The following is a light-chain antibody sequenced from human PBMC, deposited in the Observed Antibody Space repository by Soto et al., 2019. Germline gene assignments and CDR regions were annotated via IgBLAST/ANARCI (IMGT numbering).Light chain of an antibody. CDR1: SSDVGGYNL. Sequence: QSALTQPRSVSGSPGQSVTISCTGTSSDVGGYNLVSWYLHHPGKAPKLMIYEGSKRPSGVSNRFSGSKSGNTASLTISGLQAEDEADYYCCSYAGSSIPYVFGTGTKLTVL. V-gene: IGLV2-23*01. CDR2: EGS. CDR3: CSYAGSSIPYV. J-gene: IGLJ1*01.